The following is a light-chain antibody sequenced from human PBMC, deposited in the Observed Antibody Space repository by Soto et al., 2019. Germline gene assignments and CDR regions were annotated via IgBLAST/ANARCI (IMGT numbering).Light chain of an antibody. CDR1: QSVSIS. CDR3: QQYNYWPPWT. V-gene: IGKV3-15*01. J-gene: IGKJ1*01. CDR2: DAS. Sequence: ILMTQSPATLSVSPGERATLSCRASQSVSISLAWYQQKPGQAPRLLIYDASTRATGIPARFSGSGSGTEFTLTIGGLQSEDFAVYYCQQYNYWPPWTFGQGTKVEIK.